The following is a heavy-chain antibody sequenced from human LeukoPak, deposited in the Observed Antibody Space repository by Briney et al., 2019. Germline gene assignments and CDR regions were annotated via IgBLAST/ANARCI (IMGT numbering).Heavy chain of an antibody. V-gene: IGHV3-23*01. CDR3: AKGSS. D-gene: IGHD2-15*01. CDR2: ISGSGSST. J-gene: IGHJ5*02. Sequence: PGGSLRLSCVGSGFTFSSNTMSWVRQAPGKGPEWVSAISGSGSSTYYAVSVKGRLTISRDNSKNTLYLQMNSLRVEDTAVYYCAKGSSWGQGTLVTVSS. CDR1: GFTFSSNT.